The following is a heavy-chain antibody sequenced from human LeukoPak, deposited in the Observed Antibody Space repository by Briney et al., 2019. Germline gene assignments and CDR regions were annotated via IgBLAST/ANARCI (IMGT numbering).Heavy chain of an antibody. J-gene: IGHJ6*02. D-gene: IGHD1-1*01. CDR3: ARELSAGTTGMDV. Sequence: GGSLRLSCAASGFTFDDYGMTWVRQVPGKGLEWVSGINWNGGSTGYADSVKGRFTISRDNAKNSLYLQMNSLRDEDTAVYYCARELSAGTTGMDVWGQGTTVTVSS. CDR2: INWNGGST. CDR1: GFTFDDYG. V-gene: IGHV3-20*04.